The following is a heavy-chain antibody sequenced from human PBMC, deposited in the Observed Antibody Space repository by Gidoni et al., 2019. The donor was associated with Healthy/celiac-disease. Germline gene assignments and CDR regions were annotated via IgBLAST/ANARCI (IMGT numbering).Heavy chain of an antibody. CDR3: ARHYAGIAAAGTNYYYYYYMDV. CDR1: GSSFTSYW. Sequence: EVQLVHPGAEVTTPGESLKISCKGSGSSFTSYWIGWVRQMPGKGLEWMGIIYPGDSDTRYSPSFQGQVTISADKSISTAYLQWSSLKASDTAMYYCARHYAGIAAAGTNYYYYYYMDVWGKGTTVTVSS. J-gene: IGHJ6*03. D-gene: IGHD6-13*01. CDR2: IYPGDSDT. V-gene: IGHV5-51*01.